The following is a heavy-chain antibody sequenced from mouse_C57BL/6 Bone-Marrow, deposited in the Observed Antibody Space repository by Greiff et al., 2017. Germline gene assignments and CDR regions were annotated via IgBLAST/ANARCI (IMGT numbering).Heavy chain of an antibody. D-gene: IGHD2-4*01. CDR2: IDPNSGGT. J-gene: IGHJ3*01. CDR1: GYTFTSYW. Sequence: QVQLKQPGAELVKPGASVKLSCKASGYTFTSYWMHWVKQRPGRGLEWIGRIDPNSGGTIYNQKFKGKATLTVDKSSSTAYMELRSLTSEDTAVYYCARSDYDGGFAYGGQGTLVTVSA. V-gene: IGHV1-62-3*01. CDR3: ARSDYDGGFAY.